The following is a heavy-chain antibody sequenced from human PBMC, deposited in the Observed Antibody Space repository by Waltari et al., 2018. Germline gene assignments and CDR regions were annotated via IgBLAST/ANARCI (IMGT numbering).Heavy chain of an antibody. V-gene: IGHV4-39*01. CDR3: ARPGQYYYDSSGYSGTHAFDI. CDR1: GGSISSSSYY. CDR2: IYYSGST. D-gene: IGHD3-22*01. Sequence: QLQLQESGPGLVKPSETLSLTCTVSGGSISSSSYYWGWFRQPPGKGLEWIGSIYYSGSTYYNPSLKSRVTISVDTSKNQFSLKLSSVTAADTAVYYCARPGQYYYDSSGYSGTHAFDIWGQGTMVTVSS. J-gene: IGHJ3*02.